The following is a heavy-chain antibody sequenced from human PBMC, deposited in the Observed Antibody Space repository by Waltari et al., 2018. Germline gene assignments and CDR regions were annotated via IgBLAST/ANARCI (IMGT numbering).Heavy chain of an antibody. D-gene: IGHD3-10*01. Sequence: QVQLVASGGGVVQPGRSLRLSCAASGFPFSRSGMHWVRQAPGQGLEWVAVIWYDGSNKYYADSVKGRFTISRDNSKNTLYLQMNSLRAEDTAVYYCARDPLRYYGSGSYYGMDVWGQGTTVTVSS. CDR1: GFPFSRSG. CDR2: IWYDGSNK. CDR3: ARDPLRYYGSGSYYGMDV. V-gene: IGHV3-33*01. J-gene: IGHJ6*02.